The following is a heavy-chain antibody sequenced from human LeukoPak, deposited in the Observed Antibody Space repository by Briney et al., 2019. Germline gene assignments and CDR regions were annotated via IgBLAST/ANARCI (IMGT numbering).Heavy chain of an antibody. CDR3: ARKAAAGADYYYYYGMDV. J-gene: IGHJ6*02. CDR2: INHSGST. D-gene: IGHD6-13*01. CDR1: GGSFSGYY. Sequence: SETLSLTCAVYGGSFSGYYWSWIRQPPGKGLEWIGEINHSGSTNYNPSLKSRVTISVDTSKNQFSLKLSSVTAADTAVYYCARKAAAGADYYYYYGMDVWGQGTTVTVSS. V-gene: IGHV4-34*01.